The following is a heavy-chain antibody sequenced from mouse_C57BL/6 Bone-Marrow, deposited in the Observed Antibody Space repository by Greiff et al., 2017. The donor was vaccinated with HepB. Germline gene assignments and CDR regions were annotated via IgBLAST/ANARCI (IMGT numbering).Heavy chain of an antibody. Sequence: EVKLQQSGAELVRPGASVKLSCTASGFNIKDDYMHWVKQRPEQGLEWIGWIDPENGDTEYASKFQGKATITADTSSNTAYLQLSSLTSEDTAVYYCTTLVWWFDYWGKGTTLTVSS. V-gene: IGHV14-4*01. D-gene: IGHD1-1*02. CDR3: TTLVWWFDY. J-gene: IGHJ2*01. CDR1: GFNIKDDY. CDR2: IDPENGDT.